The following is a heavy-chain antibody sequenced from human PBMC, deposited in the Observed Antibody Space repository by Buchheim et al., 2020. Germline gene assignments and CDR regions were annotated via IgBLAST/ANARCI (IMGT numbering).Heavy chain of an antibody. CDR1: GFIFANYA. CDR2: ISAGGGGT. J-gene: IGHJ4*02. D-gene: IGHD3-16*01. CDR3: AILRLGQFPE. V-gene: IGHV3-23*04. Sequence: EVQLVESGGGLVQPGGSLRLSCAASGFIFANYAMTWVRQAPGKGLEWVAAISAGGGGTYYGDSLKGRFTVSCDNSKDTLFLQVNSLRGDDTAVYYCAILRLGQFPEWGQGTL.